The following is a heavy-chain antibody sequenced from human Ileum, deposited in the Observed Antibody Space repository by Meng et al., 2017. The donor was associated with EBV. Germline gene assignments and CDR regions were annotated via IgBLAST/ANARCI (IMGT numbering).Heavy chain of an antibody. Sequence: QGRRQESGPGLGGPSGTLSLTCSFSGDSISNEHWWSWVRQSPGKGLEWIGEIHHTRGPNYNPSLKSRVIISVDKSNNHFSLRLSAVTAADTAVYYCASNGAFSLDHWGQGTLVTVSS. CDR1: GDSISNEHW. D-gene: IGHD2-8*01. V-gene: IGHV4-4*02. CDR3: ASNGAFSLDH. CDR2: IHHTRGP. J-gene: IGHJ4*02.